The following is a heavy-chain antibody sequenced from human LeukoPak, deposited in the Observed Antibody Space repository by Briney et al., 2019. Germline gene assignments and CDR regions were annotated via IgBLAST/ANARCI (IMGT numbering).Heavy chain of an antibody. V-gene: IGHV1-18*01. D-gene: IGHD3-22*01. CDR1: GYTFTSYG. CDR3: ARVRRSGSDFDY. Sequence: GASVKVSCKASGYTFTSYGISWVRQAPGQGLEWMGWISAYNGNTSYAQKLQGRVTMTTDTSTSTAYMELRSLRSDDTAVYCCARVRRSGSDFDYWGQGTLVTVSS. J-gene: IGHJ4*02. CDR2: ISAYNGNT.